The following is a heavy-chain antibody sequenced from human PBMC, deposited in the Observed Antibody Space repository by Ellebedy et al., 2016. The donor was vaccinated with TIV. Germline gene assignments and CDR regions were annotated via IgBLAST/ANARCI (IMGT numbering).Heavy chain of an antibody. CDR3: ARRFCIATSCPGHFDF. J-gene: IGHJ4*02. Sequence: AASVKVSCKASGGTFSTFPINWVRQAPGQGLEWMGGIIPVFGAPNSAQKFQGRVTITVDESTSTAYMELSSLTSEDTALYYCARRFCIATSCPGHFDFWGQGTLVTVSS. CDR1: GGTFSTFP. D-gene: IGHD2-2*01. CDR2: IIPVFGAP. V-gene: IGHV1-69*13.